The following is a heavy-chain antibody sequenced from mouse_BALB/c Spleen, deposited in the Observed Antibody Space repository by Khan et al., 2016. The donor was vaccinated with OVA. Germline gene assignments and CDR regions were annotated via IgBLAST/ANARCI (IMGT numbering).Heavy chain of an antibody. V-gene: IGHV1-77*01. D-gene: IGHD1-1*01. J-gene: IGHJ3*01. CDR1: GYSFTDYI. Sequence: QVQLQQPGPELVKPGASVKMSCKASGYSFTDYIISWVKRRTGQGLQWIGEIYPGSGSIYSNEKFKGKATLTADKSSNTAYMQLSSLTSEDSAVYFCARRDYGSSYPGFVYWGQGTLVTVSA. CDR3: ARRDYGSSYPGFVY. CDR2: IYPGSGSI.